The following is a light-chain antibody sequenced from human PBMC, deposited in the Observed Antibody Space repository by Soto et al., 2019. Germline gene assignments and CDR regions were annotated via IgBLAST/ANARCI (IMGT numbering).Light chain of an antibody. CDR3: HSYDSSLSGLV. CDR1: TSNIGSNA. J-gene: IGLJ2*01. Sequence: QSVLTQPPSASGTPGQRVTISCSGSTSNIGSNAVNWYQQLPGTAPKLLIYGNSNRPSGVPDRFSGSKSGTSASLAITGLQAEDEADYYCHSYDSSLSGLVFGGGTQLTVL. V-gene: IGLV1-40*01. CDR2: GNS.